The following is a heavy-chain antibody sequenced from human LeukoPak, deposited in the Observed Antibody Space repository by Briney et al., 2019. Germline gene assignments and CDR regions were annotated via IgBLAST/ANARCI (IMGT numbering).Heavy chain of an antibody. Sequence: GGSLRLSCAASGLTFSNYWVHWGRQAPGKGLVWVSRINSDGSTTNYADSVKGRFTVSRDNAKNTLNLQMNSLRAEDTAVCYCARDRRSGESSEIDFWGQGTLVTVSS. V-gene: IGHV3-74*01. CDR2: INSDGSTT. D-gene: IGHD3-10*01. CDR3: ARDRRSGESSEIDF. CDR1: GLTFSNYW. J-gene: IGHJ4*02.